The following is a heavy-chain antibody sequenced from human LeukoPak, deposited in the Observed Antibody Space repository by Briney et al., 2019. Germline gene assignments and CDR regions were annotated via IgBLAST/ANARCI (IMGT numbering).Heavy chain of an antibody. CDR1: GFTFSSYA. J-gene: IGHJ4*02. V-gene: IGHV3-23*01. D-gene: IGHD2-2*01. CDR2: ISGNGVST. Sequence: GGSLRLSCAASGFTFSSYAIDWVRQAPGKGPEWVSAISGNGVSTYYADSVKGRFTISRDNSKNTLFLQMNSLRAEDTAVYYCAKEGYCSGANCYGAFDYWGQGALVTVSS. CDR3: AKEGYCSGANCYGAFDY.